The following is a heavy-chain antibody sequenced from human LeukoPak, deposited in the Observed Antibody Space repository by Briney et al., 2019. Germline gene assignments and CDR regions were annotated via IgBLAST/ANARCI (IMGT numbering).Heavy chain of an antibody. J-gene: IGHJ3*02. CDR2: ISSSSSTI. V-gene: IGHV3-48*01. CDR3: ARVLNDAFDI. Sequence: GGSLRLSCAVSGFTFSSYSMNWVRQAPGKGLEWVSYISSSSSTIYYADSVKGRFTISRDNAKNSLYLQMNSLRAEDTAVYYCARVLNDAFDIWGQGTMVTVSS. CDR1: GFTFSSYS.